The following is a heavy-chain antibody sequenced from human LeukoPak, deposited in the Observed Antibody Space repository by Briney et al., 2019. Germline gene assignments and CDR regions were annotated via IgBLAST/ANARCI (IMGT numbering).Heavy chain of an antibody. CDR2: IKQDGSEK. J-gene: IGHJ5*02. CDR3: ARGAEEGWFDP. V-gene: IGHV3-7*04. Sequence: PGGSLRLSCAASGFIFSSYWMSWVRQAPGKGLEWVANIKQDGSEKYYVDSVKGRFTISRDNAKNSLYLQMNSLRAEDTAVYYCARGAEEGWFDPWGQGTLVTVSS. CDR1: GFIFSSYW.